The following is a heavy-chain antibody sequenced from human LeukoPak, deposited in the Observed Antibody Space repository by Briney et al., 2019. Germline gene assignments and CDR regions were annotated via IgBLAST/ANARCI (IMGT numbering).Heavy chain of an antibody. J-gene: IGHJ4*02. Sequence: ETLSLTCAVYGGSFSGYYWSWIRQPPGKGLEWVSSISSSSSYIYYADPVKGRFTISRDNAKNSLYLQMNSLRAEDTAVYYCATPGVAARDYWGQGTLVTVSS. CDR2: ISSSSSYI. V-gene: IGHV3-21*01. CDR3: ATPGVAARDY. CDR1: GGSFSGYY. D-gene: IGHD6-6*01.